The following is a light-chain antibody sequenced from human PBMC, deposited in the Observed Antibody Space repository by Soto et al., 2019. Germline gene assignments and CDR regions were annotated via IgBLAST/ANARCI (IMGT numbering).Light chain of an antibody. V-gene: IGKV1-33*01. CDR1: QDIGTS. J-gene: IGKJ3*01. CDR2: GAS. Sequence: DIQMTQSPSSLSASVGARVSITCQASQDIGTSLSWFQHKPGRAPKLLIYGASYLETEVPSRFRGSGSGTDFTFTITSLQAEDIATYYCQHYNNLPPFTFGPGTIVDIK. CDR3: QHYNNLPPFT.